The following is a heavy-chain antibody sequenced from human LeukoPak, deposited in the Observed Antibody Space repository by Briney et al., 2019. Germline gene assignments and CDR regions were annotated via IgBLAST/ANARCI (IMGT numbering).Heavy chain of an antibody. D-gene: IGHD2-2*01. J-gene: IGHJ4*02. CDR1: GFTFSNYA. CDR2: ISETGGTI. CDR3: AKEEYCSSTSCYYFDY. V-gene: IGHV3-23*01. Sequence: GGSLRLSCAPSGFTFSNYAMSWVRQAPGKGLEWVSAISETGGTIHYADSVRGRFIISRDNSKNTLYLQMNSLRAEDTAVYYCAKEEYCSSTSCYYFDYWGQGTLVTVSS.